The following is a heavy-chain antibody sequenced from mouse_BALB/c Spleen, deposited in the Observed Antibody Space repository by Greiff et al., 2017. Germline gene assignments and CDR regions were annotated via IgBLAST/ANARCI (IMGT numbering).Heavy chain of an antibody. CDR2: INPYNDGT. CDR3: ARENYDYDGDAMDY. V-gene: IGHV1-14*01. D-gene: IGHD2-4*01. CDR1: GYTFTSYV. J-gene: IGHJ4*01. Sequence: EVQLQQSGPELVKPGASVKMSCKASGYTFTSYVMHWVKQKPGQGLEWIGYINPYNDGTKYNEKFKGKATLTSDKSSSTAYMELSSLTSEDSAVYYCARENYDYDGDAMDYWGQGTSVTVSS.